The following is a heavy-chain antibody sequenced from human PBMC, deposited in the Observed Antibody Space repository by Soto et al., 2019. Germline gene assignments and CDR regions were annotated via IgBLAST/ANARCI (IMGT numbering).Heavy chain of an antibody. J-gene: IGHJ3*02. CDR1: GGTFSSYT. CDR3: AGYGGGKTGTTYI. D-gene: IGHD1-1*01. V-gene: IGHV1-69*02. CDR2: IIPILGIA. Sequence: QVQLVQSGAEVKKPGSSVKVSCKASGGTFSSYTISWVRQAPGQGLEWMGRIIPILGIANYAQKFQGRVTITADKSTSTAYMELSSLRSEDTAVYYCAGYGGGKTGTTYIWGQGTMVTVSS.